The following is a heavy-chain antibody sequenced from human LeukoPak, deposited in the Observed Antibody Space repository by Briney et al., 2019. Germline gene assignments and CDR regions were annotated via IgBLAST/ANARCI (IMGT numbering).Heavy chain of an antibody. Sequence: SETLSLTYALYGGSLSGYYWSWIRQPPRKGRGGVGEVNHSGSTNYNPSLNSPLTISVHPSKTQFSLNLSSVTAAATPVYYCAPPPYYYEANGYSVAWGQGTLVTVSS. CDR3: APPPYYYEANGYSVA. V-gene: IGHV4-34*01. CDR1: GGSLSGYY. J-gene: IGHJ5*02. D-gene: IGHD3-22*01. CDR2: VNHSGST.